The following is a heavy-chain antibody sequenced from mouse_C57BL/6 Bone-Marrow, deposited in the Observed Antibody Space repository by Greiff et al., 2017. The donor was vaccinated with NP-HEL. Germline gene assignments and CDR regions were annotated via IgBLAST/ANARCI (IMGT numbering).Heavy chain of an antibody. J-gene: IGHJ1*03. CDR2: ISSGGDYI. CDR3: TRVYYGYDGWYFDD. V-gene: IGHV5-9-1*02. D-gene: IGHD2-2*01. Sequence: EVQLVESGEGLVKPGGSLTLSCAASGFTFSSYAMSWVRQTPEKRLEWVAYISSGGDYIYYADTVKGRFTLSRDNARNTLYLQMSSLKSEDTAMCYSTRVYYGYDGWYFDDWGTGTTVTVSS. CDR1: GFTFSSYA.